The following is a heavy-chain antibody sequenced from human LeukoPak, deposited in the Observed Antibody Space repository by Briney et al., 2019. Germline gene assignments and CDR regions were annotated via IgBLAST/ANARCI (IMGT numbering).Heavy chain of an antibody. Sequence: ASVKVSCKASGYTFTNYGIGWVRQAPGQGLEWMGWISGYNGDTNYAQKFQGRVTMTTHTSTSTAYMELRSLRSDDTAVYYCARDYPITMVRGVPDFNWFDPWGQGTLVTVSS. D-gene: IGHD3-10*01. CDR3: ARDYPITMVRGVPDFNWFDP. CDR2: ISGYNGDT. V-gene: IGHV1-18*01. J-gene: IGHJ5*02. CDR1: GYTFTNYG.